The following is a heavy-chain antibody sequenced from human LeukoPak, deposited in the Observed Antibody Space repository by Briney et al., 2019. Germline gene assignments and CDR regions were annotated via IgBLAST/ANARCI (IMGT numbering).Heavy chain of an antibody. Sequence: GGSLRLSCAASGFTFSSYGMHWVRQAPGKGLEWVAFIRYDGSNKYYADSVKGRFTISRDNSKNTLYLQMNSLRSDDTAVYYCAREVTRQDYDILTGYSNWFDPWGQGTLVTVSS. CDR2: IRYDGSNK. V-gene: IGHV3-30*02. CDR3: AREVTRQDYDILTGYSNWFDP. J-gene: IGHJ5*02. CDR1: GFTFSSYG. D-gene: IGHD3-9*01.